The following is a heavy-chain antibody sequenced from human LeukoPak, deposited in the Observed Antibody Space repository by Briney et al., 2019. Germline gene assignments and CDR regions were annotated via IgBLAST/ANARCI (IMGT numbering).Heavy chain of an antibody. CDR2: IYSGGST. J-gene: IGHJ4*02. Sequence: GSLRLSCAASGFTVSSNNMSWVRQAPGKGLEWVSVIYSGGSTYYADSVKGRFTISRDNSKNTLYLQMNSLGAEDTAVYYCARDRDSSGLFDYWGQGTLVTVSS. CDR1: GFTVSSNN. CDR3: ARDRDSSGLFDY. V-gene: IGHV3-53*01. D-gene: IGHD6-19*01.